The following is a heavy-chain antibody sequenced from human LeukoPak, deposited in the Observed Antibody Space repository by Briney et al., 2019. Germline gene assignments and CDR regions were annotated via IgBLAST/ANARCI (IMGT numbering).Heavy chain of an antibody. CDR3: ARVRPYYDFWSGYGDY. Sequence: SETLSLTCTVSGGSISSGDYYWSWIRQPPGKGLEWIGYIYYSGSTYYNPSLKSRVTISVDTSKNQFSLKLSSVTAADTAVYYCARVRPYYDFWSGYGDYWGQGTLVTVSS. CDR2: IYYSGST. CDR1: GGSISSGDYY. J-gene: IGHJ4*02. V-gene: IGHV4-30-4*08. D-gene: IGHD3-3*01.